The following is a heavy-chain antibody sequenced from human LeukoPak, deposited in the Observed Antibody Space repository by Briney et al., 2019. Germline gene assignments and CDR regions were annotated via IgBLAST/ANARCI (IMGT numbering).Heavy chain of an antibody. V-gene: IGHV1-2*02. CDR2: INPNSDGT. D-gene: IGHD3-22*01. CDR1: GYTFTGYY. CDR3: ARGFYYDSSGYYYDAFDI. Sequence: ASVKVSCKASGYTFTGYYMHWVRQAPGQGLEWMGWINPNSDGTNYAQKFQGRVTMTRDTSISTAYMELSRLRSDDTAVYYCARGFYYDSSGYYYDAFDIWGQGTMVTVSS. J-gene: IGHJ3*02.